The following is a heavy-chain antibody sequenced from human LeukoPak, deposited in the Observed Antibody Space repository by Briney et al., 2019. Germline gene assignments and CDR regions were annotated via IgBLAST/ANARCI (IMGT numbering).Heavy chain of an antibody. Sequence: SETLSLTCTVSGGSISSSSYYWGWIRQPPGKGLEWIGTIYYSGSTYYNPSLKSRVTISADMSKNQYSLNLSSVTAADTAVYYCAKYDDTSGYLLYFDYWGQGTLVTVSS. CDR1: GGSISSSSYY. CDR2: IYYSGST. CDR3: AKYDDTSGYLLYFDY. D-gene: IGHD3-22*01. V-gene: IGHV4-39*01. J-gene: IGHJ4*02.